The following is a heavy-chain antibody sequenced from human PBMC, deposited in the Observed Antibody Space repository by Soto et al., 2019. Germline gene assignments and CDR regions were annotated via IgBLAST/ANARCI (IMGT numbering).Heavy chain of an antibody. D-gene: IGHD3-10*01. J-gene: IGHJ6*03. CDR3: ASSAWWFGESKHMDV. V-gene: IGHV3-66*01. Sequence: EVQLVESGGGLVQPGGSLRLSCAASGFTVSSNYMSWVRQAPGKGLEWVSVIYSGGSTYYADSVKGRFTISRDNSKNTLYLQMNSLRAEDTAVYYWASSAWWFGESKHMDVWGKGTTVTVSS. CDR1: GFTVSSNY. CDR2: IYSGGST.